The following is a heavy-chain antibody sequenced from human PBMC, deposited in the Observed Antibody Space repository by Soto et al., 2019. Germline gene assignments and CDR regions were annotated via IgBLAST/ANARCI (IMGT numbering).Heavy chain of an antibody. Sequence: GGSLRISCEASGLSVTNNYMYWVRQAPGKGLEWVSLIYSGGGTHYADFVNGRFIISRDNSKNTLHLQMDKLTAEDTAIYYCARDIAFSTSRCPADNFVIWGRATLVS. CDR3: ARDIAFSTSRCPADNFVI. CDR2: IYSGGGT. V-gene: IGHV3-53*01. D-gene: IGHD2-2*01. J-gene: IGHJ3*02. CDR1: GLSVTNNY.